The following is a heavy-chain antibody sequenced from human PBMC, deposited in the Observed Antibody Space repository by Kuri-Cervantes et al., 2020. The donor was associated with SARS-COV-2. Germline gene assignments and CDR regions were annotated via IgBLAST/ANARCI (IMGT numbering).Heavy chain of an antibody. CDR2: ISAYNGNT. D-gene: IGHD2-2*02. CDR1: GYTFTGYY. Sequence: ASVKVSCKASGYTFTGYYMHWVRQAPGQGLEWMGWISAYNGNTNYAQKLQGRVTMTTDTSTSTAHMELRSLRTDDTAVYYCARVRTYCSSTSCYTGYFQHWGQGTLVTVSS. CDR3: ARVRTYCSSTSCYTGYFQH. J-gene: IGHJ1*01. V-gene: IGHV1-18*04.